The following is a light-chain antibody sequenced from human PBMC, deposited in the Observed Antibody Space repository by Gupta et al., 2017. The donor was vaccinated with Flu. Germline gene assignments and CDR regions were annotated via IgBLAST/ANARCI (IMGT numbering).Light chain of an antibody. CDR1: QSVSSY. CDR2: DAS. Sequence: EIVLTQSPATLSLSPGERATLSCRASQSVSSYLAWYQQKPGQAPRLLIYDASNRATGIQARFSGSGSGTDFTLTISSIEPEDFAVDYCHLGTFGQGTKLEIK. CDR3: HLGT. V-gene: IGKV3-11*01. J-gene: IGKJ2*02.